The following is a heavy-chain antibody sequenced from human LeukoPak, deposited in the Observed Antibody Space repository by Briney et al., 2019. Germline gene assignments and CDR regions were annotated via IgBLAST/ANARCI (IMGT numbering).Heavy chain of an antibody. CDR3: VPKGTEGY. V-gene: IGHV3-64D*06. Sequence: GALRLSCSASGFTFSAYAMHWVRQAPGKRLEYVSATSPDGTSTYYADSVRGRFSISRDNSKNTLYLQMSSLRAEDTAVYYCVPKGTEGYWGQGTLVTVSS. J-gene: IGHJ4*02. CDR2: TSPDGTST. CDR1: GFTFSAYA.